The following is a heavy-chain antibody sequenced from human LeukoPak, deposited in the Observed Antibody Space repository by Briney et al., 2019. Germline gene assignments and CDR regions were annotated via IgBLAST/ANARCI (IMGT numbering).Heavy chain of an antibody. CDR2: ISAYNGNT. CDR1: GYTFTSYG. CDR3: ARDCSSTSCYDY. Sequence: ASVKVSCKASGYTFTSYGISWVRQAPGQGLEWMGWISAYNGNTNYAQKLQGRVTMTTDTSTSTAYMELRSLRSEDTAVYYCARDCSSTSCYDYWGQGTLVTVSS. J-gene: IGHJ4*02. D-gene: IGHD2-2*01. V-gene: IGHV1-18*01.